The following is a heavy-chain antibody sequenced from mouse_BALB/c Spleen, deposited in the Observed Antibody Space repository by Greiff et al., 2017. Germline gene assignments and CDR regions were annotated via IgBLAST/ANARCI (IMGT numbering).Heavy chain of an antibody. J-gene: IGHJ2*01. CDR3: ARSPDC. Sequence: QVQLQQPGAELVMPGASVKMSCKASGYTFTDYWMHWVKQRPGQGLEWIGAIDTSDSYTSYNQKFKGKATLTVDESSSTAYMQLSSLTSEDSAVYYCARSPDCWGQGTTLTVSS. CDR1: GYTFTDYW. CDR2: IDTSDSYT. V-gene: IGHV1-69*01.